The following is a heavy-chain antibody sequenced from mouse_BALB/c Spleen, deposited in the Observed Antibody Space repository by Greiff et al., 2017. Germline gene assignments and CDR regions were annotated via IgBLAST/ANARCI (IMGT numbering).Heavy chain of an antibody. CDR3: ASREAYYRYDYDMDY. V-gene: IGHV5-6*02. J-gene: IGHJ4*01. D-gene: IGHD2-14*01. CDR2: ISSGSSTI. Sequence: EVKLEESGGDLVKPGGSLKLSCAASGFTFSSYGMSWVRQTPDKRLEWVATISSGSSTIYYADTVKGRFTITRDNPKNTLFLQRTSLRSEDTAMYYCASREAYYRYDYDMDYWGQGTSVTVSS. CDR1: GFTFSSYG.